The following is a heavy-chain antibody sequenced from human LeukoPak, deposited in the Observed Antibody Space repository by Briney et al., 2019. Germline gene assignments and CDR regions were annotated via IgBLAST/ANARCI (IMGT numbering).Heavy chain of an antibody. J-gene: IGHJ6*02. V-gene: IGHV3-7*05. D-gene: IGHD5/OR15-5a*01. CDR1: GFTFSSYW. CDR2: IKQDGSEK. CDR3: ASLSTSFGMDV. Sequence: PGGSLRLSCAASGFTFSSYWMSWVRQAPGKGLEWVANIKQDGSEKYYADSVKGRFTISRDNAKNSLYLQMNSLRAEDTAVYYCASLSTSFGMDVWGQGTTVTVSS.